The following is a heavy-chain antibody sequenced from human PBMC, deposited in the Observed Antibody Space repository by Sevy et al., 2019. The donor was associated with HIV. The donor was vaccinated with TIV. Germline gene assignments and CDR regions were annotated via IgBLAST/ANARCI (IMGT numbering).Heavy chain of an antibody. CDR2: ISGTGDYT. J-gene: IGHJ4*02. CDR3: AKKMGGGSGMAFLVDF. D-gene: IGHD5-18*01. CDR1: GLTFNSFA. Sequence: GGSLRLSCAASGLTFNSFAMGWVRQAPGKGLDWISVISGTGDYTYYADSVKGRFTISRDNSKNTLFLQMNSLRAEDTAIFYCAKKMGGGSGMAFLVDFWGQGTLVTVSS. V-gene: IGHV3-23*01.